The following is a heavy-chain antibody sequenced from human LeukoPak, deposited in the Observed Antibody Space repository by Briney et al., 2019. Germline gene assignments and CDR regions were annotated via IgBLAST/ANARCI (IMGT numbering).Heavy chain of an antibody. CDR2: TYYMSKWYN. V-gene: IGHV6-1*01. J-gene: IGHJ4*02. CDR1: GDSVSSTSAA. D-gene: IGHD3-10*01. Sequence: SQTLSLTCAISGDSVSSTSAAWNWIRQPPSRGLEWLGRTYYMSKWYNDYAVSVKSRITISPDTSKNQFSLQLNSMTPEDTAVYYCAGGMVPFYFDFWGQGTLVTVSS. CDR3: AGGMVPFYFDF.